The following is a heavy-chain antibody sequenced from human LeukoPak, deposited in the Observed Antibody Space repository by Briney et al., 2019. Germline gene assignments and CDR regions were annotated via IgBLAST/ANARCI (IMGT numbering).Heavy chain of an antibody. CDR2: ISGSGGST. J-gene: IGHJ4*02. D-gene: IGHD2-2*01. Sequence: GGSLRLSCAASGFTFSDYYMSWIRQAPGKGLEWVSAISGSGGSTYYADSVKGRFTISRDNSKNTLYLQMNSLRAEDTAVYYCAKADIVVVPAAFNDYWGQGTLVTVSS. V-gene: IGHV3-23*01. CDR1: GFTFSDYY. CDR3: AKADIVVVPAAFNDY.